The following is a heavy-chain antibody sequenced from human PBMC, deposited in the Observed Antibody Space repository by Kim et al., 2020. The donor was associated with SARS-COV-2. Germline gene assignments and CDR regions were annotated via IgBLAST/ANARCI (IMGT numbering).Heavy chain of an antibody. J-gene: IGHJ4*02. D-gene: IGHD5-12*01. V-gene: IGHV4-39*01. Sequence: YTPSLKGRVTIPVDTSKNQFSLKLSSVTAADTAVYYCARRKWPLYYLDYWGQGTLVTVSS. CDR3: ARRKWPLYYLDY.